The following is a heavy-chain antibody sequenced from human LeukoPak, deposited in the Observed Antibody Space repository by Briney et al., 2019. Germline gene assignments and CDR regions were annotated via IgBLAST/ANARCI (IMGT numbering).Heavy chain of an antibody. V-gene: IGHV3-7*01. Sequence: ETLSLTCAVYSGSFSGYYWSWVRQAPGKGLEWVANIKQDGSEKYYVDSVKGRFTISRDNAKNSLYLQMNSLRAEDTAVYYCARRRYSGSSQHFDYWGQGTLVTVSS. J-gene: IGHJ4*02. CDR1: SGSFSGYY. CDR2: IKQDGSEK. D-gene: IGHD1-26*01. CDR3: ARRRYSGSSQHFDY.